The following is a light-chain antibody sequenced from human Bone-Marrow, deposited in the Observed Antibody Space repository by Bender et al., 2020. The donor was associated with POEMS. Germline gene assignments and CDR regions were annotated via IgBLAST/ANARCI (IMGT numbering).Light chain of an antibody. CDR1: SSNFGAGRD. Sequence: QSVLTQPPSVSGAPGQRVTISCTGSSSNFGAGRDVHWYQQLPGRAPKLIIYGNSNRPSGVPDRFSGSKSGTSASLAITGLQAEDEGDYYCQSYDSTLSDVFGPGTKVTVL. CDR3: QSYDSTLSDV. J-gene: IGLJ1*01. CDR2: GNS. V-gene: IGLV1-40*01.